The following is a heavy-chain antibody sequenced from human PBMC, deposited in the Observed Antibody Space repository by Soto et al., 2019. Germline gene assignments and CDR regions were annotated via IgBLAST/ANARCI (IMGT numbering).Heavy chain of an antibody. CDR2: ISYDGSNK. V-gene: IGHV3-30-3*01. D-gene: IGHD2-15*01. CDR3: AREVVLYYFDY. Sequence: QVQLVESGGGVVQPGRSLRLSCAASGFTFSSYAMHWVRQAPGKGLEWVAVISYDGSNKYYADSVKGRFTISRDNSKNTLYLQMNRLRAEDTAVYYCAREVVLYYFDYWGQGTLVTVSS. J-gene: IGHJ4*02. CDR1: GFTFSSYA.